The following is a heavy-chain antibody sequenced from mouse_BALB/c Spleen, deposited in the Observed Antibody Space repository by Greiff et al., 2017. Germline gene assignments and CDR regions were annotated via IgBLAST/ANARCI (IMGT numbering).Heavy chain of an antibody. CDR1: GFTFSSYG. D-gene: IGHD1-1*01. V-gene: IGHV5-6-3*01. CDR3: ARDYYGSSYYAMDD. CDR2: INSNGGST. J-gene: IGHJ4*01. Sequence: EVQGVESGGGLVQPGGSLKLSCAASGFTFSSYGLSWVRQTPDKRLELVATINSNGGSTYYPDSVKGRFTISRDNAKNTLYLQMSSLKSEDTAMYYCARDYYGSSYYAMDDWGQGTSVTVSS.